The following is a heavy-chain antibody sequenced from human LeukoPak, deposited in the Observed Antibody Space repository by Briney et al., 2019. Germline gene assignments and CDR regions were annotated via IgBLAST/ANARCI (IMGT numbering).Heavy chain of an antibody. V-gene: IGHV4-34*01. D-gene: IGHD1/OR15-1a*01. CDR2: INHSGST. CDR1: GGSFSGYY. CDR3: ARVLGVEQTEEQDAFDI. J-gene: IGHJ3*02. Sequence: SETLSLTCAVYGGSFSGYYWSWIRQPPGKGLEWIGEINHSGSTNYNPSLKSRVTISVDTSKNQFSLKLSSVTAADTAVCYCARVLGVEQTEEQDAFDIWGQGTMVTVSS.